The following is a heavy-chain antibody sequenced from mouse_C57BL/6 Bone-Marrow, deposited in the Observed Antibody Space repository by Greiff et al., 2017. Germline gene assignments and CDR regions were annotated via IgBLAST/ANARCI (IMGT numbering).Heavy chain of an antibody. CDR1: GYTFTSYW. D-gene: IGHD4-1*01. CDR3: DSSGPLGQSIGY. Sequence: QVQLQQSGAELVKPGASVKMSCKASGYTFTSYWITWVKQRPGQGLEWIGDIYPTSGRTNYNEKFKSKAILTVDTSSNTAYMQLSSLTSEDSAVFYCDSSGPLGQSIGYWGRGNALTVSS. J-gene: IGHJ2*01. V-gene: IGHV1-55*01. CDR2: IYPTSGRT.